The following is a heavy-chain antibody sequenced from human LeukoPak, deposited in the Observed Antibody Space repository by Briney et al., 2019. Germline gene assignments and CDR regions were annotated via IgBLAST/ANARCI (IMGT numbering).Heavy chain of an antibody. Sequence: PSETLSLTCAVYGGSFSGYYWSWIRQPPGKGLEWIGEINHSGSTNYNPSLKSRVTISVDTSKNQFSLQLNSVTPEDTAVYYCARARVSLYYYYYMDVWGKGTTVTVSS. CDR1: GGSFSGYY. V-gene: IGHV4-34*01. D-gene: IGHD6-13*01. CDR2: INHSGST. CDR3: ARARVSLYYYYYMDV. J-gene: IGHJ6*03.